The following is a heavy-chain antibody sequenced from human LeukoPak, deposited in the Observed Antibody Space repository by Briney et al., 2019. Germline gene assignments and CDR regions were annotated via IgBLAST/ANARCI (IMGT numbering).Heavy chain of an antibody. J-gene: IGHJ4*02. CDR3: ARGGYYDSSGYYYSLDY. Sequence: ASVKVSCKASGGTFSSYAISWVRQAPGQGLEWMGGIIPIFGTANYAQKLQGRVTITADESTSTAYMELSSLRSEDTAVYYCARGGYYDSSGYYYSLDYWGQGTLVTVSS. CDR2: IIPIFGTA. CDR1: GGTFSSYA. V-gene: IGHV1-69*13. D-gene: IGHD3-22*01.